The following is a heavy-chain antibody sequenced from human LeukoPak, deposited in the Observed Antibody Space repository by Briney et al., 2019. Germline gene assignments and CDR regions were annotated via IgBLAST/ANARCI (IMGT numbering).Heavy chain of an antibody. CDR1: GFTFSGSA. D-gene: IGHD2-15*01. CDR3: TRLHCSGGSCYLDY. V-gene: IGHV3-73*01. Sequence: GGSLRLSCAASGFTFSGSAMHWVRQASGKGLEWVGRIRSKANSYATAYAASVKGRFTIPRDDSKNTAYLQMNSLKTEDTAVYYCTRLHCSGGSCYLDYWGQGTLVTVSS. CDR2: IRSKANSYAT. J-gene: IGHJ4*02.